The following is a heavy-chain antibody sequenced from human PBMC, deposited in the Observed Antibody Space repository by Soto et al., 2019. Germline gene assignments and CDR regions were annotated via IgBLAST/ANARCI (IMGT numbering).Heavy chain of an antibody. D-gene: IGHD6-6*01. CDR2: IWYDGSNK. J-gene: IGHJ4*02. CDR3: ARANLIAARPLDY. V-gene: IGHV3-33*01. Sequence: GGSLRLSCAASGFTFSSYGMHWVRQAPGKGLEWVAVIWYDGSNKYYADSVKGRFTISRDNSKNTLYLQMNSLRAEDTAVYYCARANLIAARPLDYWGQGTLVTVSS. CDR1: GFTFSSYG.